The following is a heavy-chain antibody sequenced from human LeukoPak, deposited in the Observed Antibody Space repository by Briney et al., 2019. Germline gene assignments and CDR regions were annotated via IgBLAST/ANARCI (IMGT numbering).Heavy chain of an antibody. CDR2: FNTYTGNP. V-gene: IGHV7-81*01. Sequence: GASVKVSCKASGYSFTTYGMNWVPQAPGQGLEWMGWFNTYTGNPTYAQGFTGRFVFTMDTSASTAYLQISSLKAEDTAVYYCARGPRGKYYHYGMDVWGQGTTVTVSS. D-gene: IGHD3-16*01. J-gene: IGHJ6*01. CDR3: ARGPRGKYYHYGMDV. CDR1: GYSFTTYG.